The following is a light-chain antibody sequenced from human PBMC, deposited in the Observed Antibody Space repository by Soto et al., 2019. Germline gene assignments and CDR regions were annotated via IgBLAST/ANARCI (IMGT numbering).Light chain of an antibody. J-gene: IGKJ5*01. V-gene: IGKV1-39*01. CDR2: AAS. CDR1: QTVGTF. Sequence: DIQMTQSPSSLSASVGDRVTITCRASQTVGTFLNWYQQRPGRAPNLLIYAASNLPTGVPSRFSGSGSGTDFTLTINSLEHEDFAVYSCQQRRSWQVTFGQATRLEIK. CDR3: QQRRSWQVT.